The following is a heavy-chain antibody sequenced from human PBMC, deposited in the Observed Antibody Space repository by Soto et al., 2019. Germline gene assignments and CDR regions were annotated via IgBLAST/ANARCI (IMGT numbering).Heavy chain of an antibody. J-gene: IGHJ1*01. V-gene: IGHV3-48*02. D-gene: IGHD4-17*01. CDR3: ARVGLPGTTAVMVNQH. CDR1: GFTFSTYS. Sequence: EVHLVESGGGLVQPGGSLRLSCAASGFTFSTYSMNWVRQAPGKGLEWVSYISSTSSTIYYADSVKGRFTISRDNPKNSLYLQMNSLRDEDTAVYYCARVGLPGTTAVMVNQHWGQGTLVTVSS. CDR2: ISSTSSTI.